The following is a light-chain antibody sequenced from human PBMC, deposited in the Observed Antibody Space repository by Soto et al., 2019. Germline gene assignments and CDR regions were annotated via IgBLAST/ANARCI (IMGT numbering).Light chain of an antibody. CDR2: GAS. V-gene: IGKV3-20*01. Sequence: IVLTQSPGTLSLSPGERATLSCRASQSVSSSYLGWYQQKPGQAPRLLIYGASSRATGVPDRFSGSGSGTDFTLTISRLEPEDFAVYYCQQYGSSPQTFGQGTKVDIK. CDR1: QSVSSSY. J-gene: IGKJ1*01. CDR3: QQYGSSPQT.